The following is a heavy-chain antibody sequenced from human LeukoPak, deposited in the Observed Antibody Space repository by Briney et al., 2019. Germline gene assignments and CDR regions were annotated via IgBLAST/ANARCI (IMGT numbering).Heavy chain of an antibody. Sequence: PSETLSLTCTVSGGSISSYYWSWIRQPAGKGLEWIGRIYTSGSTNYNPSLKSRVTISVDTSKNQFSLKLSSVTAADTAVYYCTREVRSAWASFDPWGQGTLVIVSS. CDR2: IYTSGST. D-gene: IGHD1-26*01. J-gene: IGHJ5*02. CDR1: GGSISSYY. V-gene: IGHV4-4*07. CDR3: TREVRSAWASFDP.